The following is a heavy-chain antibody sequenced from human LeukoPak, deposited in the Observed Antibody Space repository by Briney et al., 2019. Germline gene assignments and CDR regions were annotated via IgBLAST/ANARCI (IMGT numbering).Heavy chain of an antibody. CDR1: GGSFSGYY. D-gene: IGHD2-15*01. CDR2: INHSGST. Sequence: SETLSLTCAVYGGSFSGYYWGWIRQPPGKGLEWIGEINHSGSTNYNPSLKSRVTISVDTSKNQFSLKLSSVTAADTAVYYCARAFYSFWFDPWGQGTLVTVSS. CDR3: ARAFYSFWFDP. V-gene: IGHV4-34*01. J-gene: IGHJ5*02.